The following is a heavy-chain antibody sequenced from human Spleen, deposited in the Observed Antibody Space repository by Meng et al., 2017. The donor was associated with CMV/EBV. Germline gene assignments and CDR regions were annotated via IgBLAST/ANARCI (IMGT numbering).Heavy chain of an antibody. D-gene: IGHD7-27*01. Sequence: GGSLRLSCAASGFTFSSYTMNWVRQAPGKGLEWVSYISSSSSTIYYADSVKGRFTISRDNAKNSLYLQMNSLRAEDTAVYYCARGLGIGVVGRDYWGQGTLVTVSS. CDR1: GFTFSSYT. J-gene: IGHJ4*02. V-gene: IGHV3-48*04. CDR2: ISSSSSTI. CDR3: ARGLGIGVVGRDY.